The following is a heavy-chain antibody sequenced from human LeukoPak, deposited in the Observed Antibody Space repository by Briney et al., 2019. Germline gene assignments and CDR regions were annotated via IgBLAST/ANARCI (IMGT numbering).Heavy chain of an antibody. V-gene: IGHV1-18*01. Sequence: GASVKVSCKASGYTFNKYGISWVRQARGQGLEWMGWVSGYNGDTKYSQNFQGRLTMTKDTSTTTAYMELTRLTSDDTAMYYCARDDYGGNSGLFDHWGQGTLVTVSS. CDR2: VSGYNGDT. CDR1: GYTFNKYG. D-gene: IGHD4-23*01. CDR3: ARDDYGGNSGLFDH. J-gene: IGHJ4*02.